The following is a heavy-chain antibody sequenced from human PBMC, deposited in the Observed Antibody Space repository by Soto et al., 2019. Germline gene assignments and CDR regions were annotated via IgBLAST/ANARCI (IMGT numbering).Heavy chain of an antibody. CDR2: IKSKTDGGTT. CDR3: TTEVLRHFGD. V-gene: IGHV3-15*01. Sequence: EVQLVESGGGLVKPGGSLRVSCAASGLTITDAWMNWVRQTPGKGLEWVGRIKSKTDGGTTDTAAPVTGRFTISRDDSTNTLYLQLNSLNTEDPAVYYCTTEVLRHFGDWGQGTLVTVSS. J-gene: IGHJ4*02. CDR1: GLTITDAW. D-gene: IGHD3-9*01.